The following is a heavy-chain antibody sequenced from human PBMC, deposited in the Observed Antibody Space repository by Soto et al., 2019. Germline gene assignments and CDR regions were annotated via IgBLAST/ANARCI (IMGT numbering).Heavy chain of an antibody. CDR3: AREQRSLTYDP. CDR1: AGSISTYY. CDR2: ISYSGIT. J-gene: IGHJ5*02. Sequence: QVQLQESGPRLVKPSETLSLTCTVSAGSISTYYWSWIRQPPGKGLEWIGYISYSGITHYNPSLKSRVTXSXXTSKDHFALTLTSLTAADTAVYYCAREQRSLTYDPWGQGTLVTVSS. V-gene: IGHV4-59*01. D-gene: IGHD1-1*01.